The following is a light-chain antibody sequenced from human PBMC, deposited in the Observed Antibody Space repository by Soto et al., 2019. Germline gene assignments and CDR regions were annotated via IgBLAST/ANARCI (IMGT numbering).Light chain of an antibody. Sequence: QSVLTQPASVSGSPGQSITISCTGTKNDVGGYNYVYWHQQHPGKTPKLMIYDVTNRPSGGSDRFSGSKSGNTTSLTISGLQAEDEADYYCSSYTSSSTYVFGAGTKVTVL. J-gene: IGLJ1*01. CDR3: SSYTSSSTYV. V-gene: IGLV2-14*01. CDR2: DVT. CDR1: KNDVGGYNY.